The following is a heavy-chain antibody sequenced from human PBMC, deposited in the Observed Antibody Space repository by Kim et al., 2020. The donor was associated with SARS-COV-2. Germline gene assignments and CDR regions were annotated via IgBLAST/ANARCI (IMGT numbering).Heavy chain of an antibody. D-gene: IGHD1-1*01. V-gene: IGHV1-69*01. CDR3: ARGLRTTLPAVDY. J-gene: IGHJ4*02. Sequence: YARRFQGRVKITADDSTSTAYMGLSSLRSEDTAVYYCARGLRTTLPAVDYWGQGTLVTVSS.